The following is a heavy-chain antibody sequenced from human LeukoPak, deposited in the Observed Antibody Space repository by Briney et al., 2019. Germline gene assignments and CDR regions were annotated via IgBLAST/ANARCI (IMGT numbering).Heavy chain of an antibody. CDR1: GDSVSTNSVA. J-gene: IGHJ3*01. Sequence: SQTLSLTCAISGDSVSTNSVAWNWIRQSPSRGLEWLGRTYYRSKWNNDYAVSVKSRITINPDTSKNQFSLQLNSLGPDDTALYYCARGRYSGFDLWGQGTMVTVSS. CDR2: TYYRSKWNN. CDR3: ARGRYSGFDL. D-gene: IGHD2-15*01. V-gene: IGHV6-1*01.